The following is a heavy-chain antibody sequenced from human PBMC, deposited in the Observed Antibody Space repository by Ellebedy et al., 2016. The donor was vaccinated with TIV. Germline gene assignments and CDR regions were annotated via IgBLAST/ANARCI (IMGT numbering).Heavy chain of an antibody. CDR3: VKDQIAGDGRWVFDL. D-gene: IGHD5-24*01. J-gene: IGHJ3*01. Sequence: GESLKISCAASGFTFSRYAMSWVRQAPGKGLEWVSGIFGSGGGISYADSVKGRFTISRDNSKNTVYLQMNSLRAEDTGIYYCVKDQIAGDGRWVFDLWGQGTMVTVSS. CDR1: GFTFSRYA. V-gene: IGHV3-23*01. CDR2: IFGSGGGI.